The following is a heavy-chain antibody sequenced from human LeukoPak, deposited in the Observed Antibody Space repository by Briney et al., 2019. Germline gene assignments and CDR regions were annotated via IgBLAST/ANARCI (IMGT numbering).Heavy chain of an antibody. CDR1: GGSISSYY. V-gene: IGHV4-4*07. J-gene: IGHJ6*03. D-gene: IGHD3-10*01. CDR2: MYTSGST. Sequence: SETLSLTCTVSGGSISSYYWSWIRQPAGKGLEWIGRMYTSGSTNYNPSLKSRVTISVDTSKNQFSLKLSSVTAADTAVYFCARDRGFMVRGSRRGYDDYYYYMDVWGKGTTVTISS. CDR3: ARDRGFMVRGSRRGYDDYYYYMDV.